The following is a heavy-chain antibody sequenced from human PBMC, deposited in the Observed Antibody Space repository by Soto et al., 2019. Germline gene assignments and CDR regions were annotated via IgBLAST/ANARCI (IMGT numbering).Heavy chain of an antibody. CDR1: GFRFSIYS. V-gene: IGHV3-48*02. CDR3: ARSVEGHFDY. Sequence: EVRLVESGGALVQRGGSLTLSCAASGFRFSIYSMNWVRQAPGKGLEWSAYITSDTKTIKYAESVKGRFTISRDNAKNSVYLQMNNLSDEDTAVYYCARSVEGHFDYWGQGTVVTVSS. J-gene: IGHJ4*02. CDR2: ITSDTKTI. D-gene: IGHD6-19*01.